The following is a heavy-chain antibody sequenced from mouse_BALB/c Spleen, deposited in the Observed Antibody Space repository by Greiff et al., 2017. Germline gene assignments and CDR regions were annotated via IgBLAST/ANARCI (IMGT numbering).Heavy chain of an antibody. J-gene: IGHJ4*01. D-gene: IGHD2-1*01. CDR3: ARHGNGAMDY. Sequence: EVMLVASGVGLLNPGGSLQLSCAASGFTFSRYAMSWVRQSPEKRLEWVAEISSGGSYTYYPDTVTGRFTISRDNAKNTLYLEMSSLRSEDTAMYYCARHGNGAMDYWGKGKSGT. CDR2: ISSGGSYT. CDR1: GFTFSRYA. V-gene: IGHV5-9-4*01.